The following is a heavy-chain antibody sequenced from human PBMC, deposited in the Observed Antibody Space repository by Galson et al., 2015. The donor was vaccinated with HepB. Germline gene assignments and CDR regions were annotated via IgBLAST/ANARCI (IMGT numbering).Heavy chain of an antibody. CDR1: GFTFSTYS. D-gene: IGHD3-10*01. J-gene: IGHJ6*02. CDR2: IGTTRSNI. V-gene: IGHV3-21*01. CDR3: ARDFGAFGSGYGMDV. Sequence: SLRLSCAASGFTFSTYSMNWVRQAPGKGLEWVSCIGTTRSNIYYADSVKGRLTISRDNAKNSLYLQMNSLRVDDTAIYYCARDFGAFGSGYGMDVWGQGTTVTVSS.